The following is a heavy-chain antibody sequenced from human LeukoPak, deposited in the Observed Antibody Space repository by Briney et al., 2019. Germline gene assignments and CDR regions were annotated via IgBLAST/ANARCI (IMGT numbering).Heavy chain of an antibody. D-gene: IGHD1-26*01. CDR3: ARSEGGWYFDL. J-gene: IGHJ2*01. CDR1: GGSFSGFY. Sequence: SETLSLTCVVYGGSFSGFYWSWIRQSPGKGLEWIGEINHSGFTNYNPSLKSRVTISVDTSQNQFSLRLSSVTAADTAVYYCARSEGGWYFDLWGRGTLVTVFS. CDR2: INHSGFT. V-gene: IGHV4-34*01.